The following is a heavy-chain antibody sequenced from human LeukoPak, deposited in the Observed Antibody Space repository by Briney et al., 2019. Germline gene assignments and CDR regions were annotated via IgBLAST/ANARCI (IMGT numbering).Heavy chain of an antibody. Sequence: SQTLSLTCAVSGASISSGGYSWSWIRQPPGKGLEWIGYIYQSGSTYYNSSLKSRVTISLDRSKNQFSLKLSSVTAADTAIYYCARVSGPAAAWYFDLWGRGTLVTVSS. V-gene: IGHV4-30-2*01. CDR1: GASISSGGYS. CDR3: ARVSGPAAAWYFDL. J-gene: IGHJ2*01. D-gene: IGHD2-15*01. CDR2: IYQSGST.